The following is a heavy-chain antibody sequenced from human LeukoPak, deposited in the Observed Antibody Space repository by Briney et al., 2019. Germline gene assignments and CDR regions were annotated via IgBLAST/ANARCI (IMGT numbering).Heavy chain of an antibody. Sequence: SETLSLTCTVSGGSISSGSYYWSWIRQPAGKGLEWIGRIYTSGSTNYNPSLKSRVTISVDTSKNQFSLKLSSVTAADTAVYYCARAKSGPIAARHPLGYYYYYMDVWGKGTTVTVSS. CDR2: IYTSGST. D-gene: IGHD6-6*01. J-gene: IGHJ6*03. V-gene: IGHV4-61*02. CDR3: ARAKSGPIAARHPLGYYYYYMDV. CDR1: GGSISSGSYY.